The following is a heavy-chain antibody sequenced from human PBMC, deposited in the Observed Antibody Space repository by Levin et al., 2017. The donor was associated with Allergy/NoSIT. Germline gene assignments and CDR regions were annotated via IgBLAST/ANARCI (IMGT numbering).Heavy chain of an antibody. Sequence: GGSLRLSCAASGFTFSSYAMHWVRQAPGKGLEWVAVISYDGSNKYYADSVKGRFTISRDNSKNTLYLQMNSLRAEDTAVYYCARDELGDYDFWSGYYGQIYYGMDVWGQGTTVTVSS. V-gene: IGHV3-30*04. J-gene: IGHJ6*02. CDR2: ISYDGSNK. D-gene: IGHD3-3*01. CDR1: GFTFSSYA. CDR3: ARDELGDYDFWSGYYGQIYYGMDV.